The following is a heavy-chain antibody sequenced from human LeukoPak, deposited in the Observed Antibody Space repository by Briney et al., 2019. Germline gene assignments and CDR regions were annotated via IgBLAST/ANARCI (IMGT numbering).Heavy chain of an antibody. CDR1: GYTFTGYY. CDR2: INPNSGGT. CDR3: ARARLGGTPAPPFDS. D-gene: IGHD6-19*01. V-gene: IGHV1-2*02. Sequence: ASVKVSCKASGYTFTGYYMHWVRQAPGQGLEWMGWINPNSGGTNYAQKFQGRVTMTRDTSISTAYMELSRLRSDDTAVYYCARARLGGTPAPPFDSWGRGPLLPVPP. J-gene: IGHJ4*02.